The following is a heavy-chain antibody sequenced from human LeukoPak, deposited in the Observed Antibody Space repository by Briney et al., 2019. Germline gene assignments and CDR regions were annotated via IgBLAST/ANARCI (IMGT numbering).Heavy chain of an antibody. D-gene: IGHD6-13*01. CDR3: ARARIAAALGNWFDP. V-gene: IGHV3-30-3*01. CDR1: GFTFSSYA. Sequence: GGSLRLSCAASGFTFSSYAMHWVRQAPGKGLEWVAVISYDGSNKYYADSVKGRFTISRGNSKNTLYLQMNSLRAEDTAVYYCARARIAAALGNWFDPWGQGTLVTVSS. J-gene: IGHJ5*02. CDR2: ISYDGSNK.